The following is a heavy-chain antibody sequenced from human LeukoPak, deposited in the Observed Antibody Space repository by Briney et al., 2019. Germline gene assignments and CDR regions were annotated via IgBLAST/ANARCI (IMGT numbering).Heavy chain of an antibody. V-gene: IGHV3-23*01. CDR3: AKGSAVADIYFDY. J-gene: IGHJ4*02. CDR1: GFTFSSYA. D-gene: IGHD6-19*01. CDR2: ITGSGGST. Sequence: GGSLRLSCAASGFTFSSYAMSWVRQAPGKGLEWVSAITGSGGSTYYADSVKGRFTISRDNSKNTLYLQMSSLRAEDTAVYYCAKGSAVADIYFDYWGQGTLVTVSS.